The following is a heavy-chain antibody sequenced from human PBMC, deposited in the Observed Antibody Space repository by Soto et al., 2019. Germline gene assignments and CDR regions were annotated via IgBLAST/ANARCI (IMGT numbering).Heavy chain of an antibody. J-gene: IGHJ4*02. CDR3: AKPSCGCDCYFYFDY. D-gene: IGHD2-21*02. Sequence: EVQLLESGGGLVQPGGSLRLSCAASGFTFSSYAMSWVRQAPGKGLEWVSPISGSGGSTYYADSVKGRFTISRDKSKNTLYLQMNGLRAEDTVLYYCAKPSCGCDCYFYFDYWGQGTLVTVSS. V-gene: IGHV3-23*01. CDR1: GFTFSSYA. CDR2: ISGSGGST.